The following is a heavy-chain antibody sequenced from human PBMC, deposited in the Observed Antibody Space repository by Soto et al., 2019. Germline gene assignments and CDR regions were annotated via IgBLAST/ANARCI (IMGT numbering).Heavy chain of an antibody. CDR1: GFTFSSYG. D-gene: IGHD4-4*01. CDR2: ISYDGSNK. J-gene: IGHJ4*02. CDR3: ARARLQINDY. Sequence: SLRLSCAASGFTFSSYGMHWVRQAPGKGLEWVAVISYDGSNKYYADSVKGRFTISRDNAKNTLYLQMNSLRAEDTAVYYCARARLQINDYWGQGTLVTVSS. V-gene: IGHV3-30*03.